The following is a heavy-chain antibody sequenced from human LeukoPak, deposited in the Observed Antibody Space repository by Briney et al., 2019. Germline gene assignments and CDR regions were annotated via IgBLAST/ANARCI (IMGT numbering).Heavy chain of an antibody. Sequence: GGSLRLSCAASGFTFSSYAMSWVRLAPGKGLEWVSTISGSGDSTYYADPVRGRFTISRDNSKNTLYLQMNSLRAENTAVYYCAKTPQKYCSSTTCYPDYWGQGTLVTVSS. D-gene: IGHD2-2*01. CDR2: ISGSGDST. CDR1: GFTFSSYA. CDR3: AKTPQKYCSSTTCYPDY. J-gene: IGHJ4*02. V-gene: IGHV3-23*01.